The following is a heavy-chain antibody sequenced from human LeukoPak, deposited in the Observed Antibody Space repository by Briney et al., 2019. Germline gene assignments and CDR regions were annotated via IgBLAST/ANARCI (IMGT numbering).Heavy chain of an antibody. CDR1: GGSVSSGSYY. V-gene: IGHV4-61*01. CDR2: IYYSGST. D-gene: IGHD3-9*01. CDR3: ARDHWHYDILTGYYSWFDP. J-gene: IGHJ5*02. Sequence: SETLSLTCTVSGGSVSSGSYYWSWIRQPPGKGLEWIGYIYYSGSTNYNPSLKSRVTISVDTSKNQFSLKLSSVTAADTAVYYCARDHWHYDILTGYYSWFDPWGQGTLVTVSS.